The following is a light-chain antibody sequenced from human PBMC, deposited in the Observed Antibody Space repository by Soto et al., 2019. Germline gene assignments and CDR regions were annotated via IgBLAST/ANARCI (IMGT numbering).Light chain of an antibody. V-gene: IGKV1-39*01. CDR1: QGISTY. Sequence: DSQRTQSPSSLSASVGDRVTITCRASQGISTYLNWYQQRPGKAPKLLIYAASSLQSGVPSRFSGSGSETHFTLTISSLQPEDFATYSCQQSYSTTWTFGQGTKVDI. CDR2: AAS. J-gene: IGKJ1*01. CDR3: QQSYSTTWT.